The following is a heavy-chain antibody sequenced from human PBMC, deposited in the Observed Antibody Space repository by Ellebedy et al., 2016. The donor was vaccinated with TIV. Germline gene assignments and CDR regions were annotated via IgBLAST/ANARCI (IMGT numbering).Heavy chain of an antibody. CDR2: IDTSGGT. CDR3: ARAYSINWTSMDV. D-gene: IGHD6-13*01. Sequence: GGSLRLXCAASGFTCSSHDMHWVRQAAGKSLEWVSAIDTSGGTSYAAAVKGRFTISRESAKNSLYLQMNSLRDGDTAVYYCARAYSINWTSMDVWGQGTTVIVSS. CDR1: GFTCSSHD. V-gene: IGHV3-13*01. J-gene: IGHJ6*02.